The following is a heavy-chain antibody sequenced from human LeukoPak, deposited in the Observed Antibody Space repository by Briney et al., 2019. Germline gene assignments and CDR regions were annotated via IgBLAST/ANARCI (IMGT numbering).Heavy chain of an antibody. CDR3: ARELVYAGGPGDY. V-gene: IGHV3-30-3*01. D-gene: IGHD2-8*01. CDR2: ISYDGSNK. J-gene: IGHJ4*02. CDR1: VFTFSSYA. Sequence: GGSLRLSCAPSVFTFSSYAMHWVRQAPGRGREGVAVISYDGSNKYYADSVKGRFTISRDNSKNTLYLQMNSLRAEDTAVYYCARELVYAGGPGDYWGQGSQVTVSS.